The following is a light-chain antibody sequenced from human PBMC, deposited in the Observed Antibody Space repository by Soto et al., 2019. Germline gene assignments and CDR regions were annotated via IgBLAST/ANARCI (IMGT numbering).Light chain of an antibody. CDR3: QQYNSYTIT. CDR2: KAS. J-gene: IGKJ5*01. CDR1: QSINRW. Sequence: DIQMTQSPSTLSASVGDRVAITCRASQSINRWLAWYQQKPGKAPKLLIYKASTLESGVPSRFSGGGIGTEFSLSISSLQPDDFATYFCQQYNSYTITFGQGTRLEIK. V-gene: IGKV1-5*03.